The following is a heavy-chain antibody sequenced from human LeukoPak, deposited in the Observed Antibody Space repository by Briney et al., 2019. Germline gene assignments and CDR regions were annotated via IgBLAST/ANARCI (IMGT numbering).Heavy chain of an antibody. CDR3: ARETVGANPPGY. D-gene: IGHD1-26*01. CDR1: GYTFTSYG. CDR2: ISAYNGNT. Sequence: ASVKVSCKASGYTFTSYGINWVRQAPGQGLEWMGWISAYNGNTNYAQKLQGRVTMTTDTSTSTAYMELRSLRSDDTAVYYCARETVGANPPGYWGQGTLVTVSS. V-gene: IGHV1-18*01. J-gene: IGHJ4*02.